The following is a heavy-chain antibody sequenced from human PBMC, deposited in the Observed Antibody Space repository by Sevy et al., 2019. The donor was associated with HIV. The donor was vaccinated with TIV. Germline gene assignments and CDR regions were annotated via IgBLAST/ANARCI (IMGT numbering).Heavy chain of an antibody. Sequence: GGSLRLSCAASGFTIDDYAMHWVRQAPGKGLEWVSGISWNSGNIGYADSVKGRFTISRDNAKNSLYLQMNSLRAEDTAFYYCAKDKIAVAGLYFDYWGQGTLVTVSS. CDR3: AKDKIAVAGLYFDY. D-gene: IGHD6-19*01. V-gene: IGHV3-9*01. J-gene: IGHJ4*02. CDR2: ISWNSGNI. CDR1: GFTIDDYA.